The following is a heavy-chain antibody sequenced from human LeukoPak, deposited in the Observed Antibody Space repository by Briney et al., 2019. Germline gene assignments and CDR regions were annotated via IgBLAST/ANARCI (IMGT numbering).Heavy chain of an antibody. V-gene: IGHV1-2*02. J-gene: IGHJ5*02. CDR3: ARGGRRCSSTSCYMGPGSLPEYNWFDP. CDR1: GYTFTGYY. Sequence: ASVKVSCKASGYTFTGYYMHWVRQAPGQGLEWMGWINPNSGGTNYAQKFQGRVTMTRDTSISTAYMELSSLRSEDTAVYYCARGGRRCSSTSCYMGPGSLPEYNWFDPWGQGTLVTVSS. D-gene: IGHD2-2*02. CDR2: INPNSGGT.